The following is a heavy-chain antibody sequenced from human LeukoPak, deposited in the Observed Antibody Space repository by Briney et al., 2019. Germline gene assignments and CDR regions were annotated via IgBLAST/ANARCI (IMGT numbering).Heavy chain of an antibody. CDR2: IYHSGNT. V-gene: IGHV4-31*03. D-gene: IGHD1-1*01. J-gene: IGHJ4*02. CDR3: ARVRKPPLEWDLIDF. CDR1: GVSISSGGYY. Sequence: SETLSLTCTVSGVSISSGGYYWTWIRQRPGEALEWIGYIYHSGNTYYNPSLMSRIVLSVDTSKSQFSLKVTSVTAADTALYYCARVRKPPLEWDLIDFWGQGTLVTVSS.